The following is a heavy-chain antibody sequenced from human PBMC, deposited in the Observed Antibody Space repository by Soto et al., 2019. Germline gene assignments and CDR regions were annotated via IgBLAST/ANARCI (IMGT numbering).Heavy chain of an antibody. J-gene: IGHJ5*02. V-gene: IGHV3-23*01. D-gene: IGHD2-2*01. CDR2: ISDSGTT. Sequence: PGGPLRLSCGASGFPFRPYAMSWVRQAPGKGLEWVSTISDSGTTYYANSVKGRFTISRDNSRNTLDLQMNSLRVEDTAVYYCAKGGEGSCSRTSCLYFSDSWGQGTLVTVSS. CDR1: GFPFRPYA. CDR3: AKGGEGSCSRTSCLYFSDS.